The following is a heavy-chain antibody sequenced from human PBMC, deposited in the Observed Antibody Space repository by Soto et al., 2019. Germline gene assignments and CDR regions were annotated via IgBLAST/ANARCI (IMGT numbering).Heavy chain of an antibody. D-gene: IGHD3-3*01. CDR1: GYSLAGNY. J-gene: IGHJ6*02. Sequence: APVKVSCKDSGYSLAGNYMHWVRQANGQGLEWMGWINPNSGGTNYAQKFQGWVTMTRDTSISTAYMELSRLRSDDTAVYYCARGVDYDFWSGYYRPRYYYGMDVWVQGTTVTVFS. CDR2: INPNSGGT. CDR3: ARGVDYDFWSGYYRPRYYYGMDV. V-gene: IGHV1-2*04.